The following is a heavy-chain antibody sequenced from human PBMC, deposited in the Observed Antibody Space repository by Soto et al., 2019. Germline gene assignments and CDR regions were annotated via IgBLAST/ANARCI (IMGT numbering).Heavy chain of an antibody. J-gene: IGHJ4*02. CDR1: GGSISSYY. V-gene: IGHV4-59*01. CDR3: ARVSHYYDTSGSYAWYFDY. CDR2: MYKRGAA. D-gene: IGHD3-22*01. Sequence: PSATLSLTCTVSGGSISSYYWTLKRQPPGKGLPRIGHMYKRGAASYHPSPRCRVTIPVNTSKTEVSLKLSSVNAADTAVYYCARVSHYYDTSGSYAWYFDYWGQGSLVTVSS.